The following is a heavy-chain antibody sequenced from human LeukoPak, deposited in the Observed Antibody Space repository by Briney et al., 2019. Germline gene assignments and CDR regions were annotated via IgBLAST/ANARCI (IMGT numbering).Heavy chain of an antibody. J-gene: IGHJ4*02. D-gene: IGHD6-13*01. CDR3: ARVVYGSRLFDS. V-gene: IGHV1-2*02. CDR2: ISPSSGGT. CDR1: GYTFTAFF. Sequence: GASVKVSCKASGYTFTAFFMHWVRQAPGQGLELMGWISPSSGGTNYAQKFQGRVTMTRDTSISTAYMELSSLRSDDTATYYCARVVYGSRLFDSWGQGTLVTVSS.